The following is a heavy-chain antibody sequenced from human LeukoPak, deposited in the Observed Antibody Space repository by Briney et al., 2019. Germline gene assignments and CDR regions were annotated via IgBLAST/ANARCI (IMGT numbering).Heavy chain of an antibody. D-gene: IGHD6-13*01. CDR3: ARGAAAAHY. V-gene: IGHV4-34*01. J-gene: IGHJ4*02. CDR2: INHSGST. Sequence: SETLCLTCAVYGGSFIGYYWSWIRQPPGKELEWIGEINHSGSTNYNPSLKSRVTISVDTSKNQFSLKLSSVTAADTAVYYCARGAAAAHYWGQGTLVTVSS. CDR1: GGSFIGYY.